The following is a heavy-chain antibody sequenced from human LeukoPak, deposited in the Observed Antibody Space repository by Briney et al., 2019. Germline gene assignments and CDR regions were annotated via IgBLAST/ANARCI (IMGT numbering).Heavy chain of an antibody. Sequence: GGSLRLSCAASGFTFSSYAISWVRQAPGQGLEWMGGIIPIFGTANYAQKFQGRVTITAGESTSTAYMELSSLRSEDTAVYYCARLITMVRGVYFDYWGQGTLVTVSS. CDR1: GFTFSSYA. J-gene: IGHJ4*02. CDR3: ARLITMVRGVYFDY. V-gene: IGHV1-69*01. D-gene: IGHD3-10*01. CDR2: IIPIFGTA.